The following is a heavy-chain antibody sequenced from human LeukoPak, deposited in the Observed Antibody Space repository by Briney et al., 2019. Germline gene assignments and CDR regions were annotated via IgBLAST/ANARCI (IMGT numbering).Heavy chain of an antibody. Sequence: PGGSLRLSCASSGFTFSSYPVTWVRQAPGKGLEWVSLIGGSGGSTYYANSVKGRFTISRDDSKNTLYLQMNSLRADDTAIYHCAYAFAYGGQGTLVTVSS. D-gene: IGHD2-2*01. V-gene: IGHV3-23*01. CDR3: AYAFAY. CDR1: GFTFSSYP. J-gene: IGHJ4*02. CDR2: IGGSGGST.